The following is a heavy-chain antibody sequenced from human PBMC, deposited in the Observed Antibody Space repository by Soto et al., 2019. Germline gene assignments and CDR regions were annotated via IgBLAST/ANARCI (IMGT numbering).Heavy chain of an antibody. CDR1: GFTFSSYG. Sequence: GGSLRLSCAASGFTFSSYGMHWVRQAPGKGLEWVAVISYDGSNKYYADSVKGRFTISRDNSKNTLYLQMNSLRAEDTAVYYCASSRSSTVTTGCFDYWGQGTLVTVSS. CDR2: ISYDGSNK. J-gene: IGHJ4*02. CDR3: ASSRSSTVTTGCFDY. V-gene: IGHV3-30*03. D-gene: IGHD4-17*01.